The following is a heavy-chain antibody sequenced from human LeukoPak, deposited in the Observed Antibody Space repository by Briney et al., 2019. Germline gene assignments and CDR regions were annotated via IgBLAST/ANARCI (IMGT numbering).Heavy chain of an antibody. CDR2: IDFSGSTI. V-gene: IGHV3-48*03. CDR3: ARERVSCTGDCLEY. CDR1: GFTFSSYE. D-gene: IGHD2-8*02. Sequence: PGGSLRLSCAASGFTFSSYEMNWVRQAPGKGLEWVSYIDFSGSTIYYADSVRGRFTISRDNAKNSLYLQMNSLRAEDTALYYCARERVSCTGDCLEYWGRGTLVTVSS. J-gene: IGHJ4*02.